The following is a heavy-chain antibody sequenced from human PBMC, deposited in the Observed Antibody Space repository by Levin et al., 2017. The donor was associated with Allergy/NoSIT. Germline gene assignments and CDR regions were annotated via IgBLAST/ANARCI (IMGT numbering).Heavy chain of an antibody. CDR1: GFSVSTNY. J-gene: IGHJ5*02. CDR3: ARDQFLHGSASGGWFDP. D-gene: IGHD3-10*01. Sequence: ASVKVSCAASGFSVSTNYMNWIRQAPGKGLEWVSVIYSDGRTIYADSVKGRVTISRDNLKNTLYLQMNSLGVEDTAVYYCARDQFLHGSASGGWFDPWGQGTLVTVSS. V-gene: IGHV3-53*01. CDR2: IYSDGRT.